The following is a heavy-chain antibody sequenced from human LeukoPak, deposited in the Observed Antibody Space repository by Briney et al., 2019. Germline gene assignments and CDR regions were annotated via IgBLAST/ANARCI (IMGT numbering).Heavy chain of an antibody. CDR2: IKGSIT. D-gene: IGHD3/OR15-3a*01. V-gene: IGHV4-61*02. CDR1: GGSISSDRFY. CDR3: ARVPDWTYAADY. J-gene: IGHJ4*02. Sequence: SSDTLSLTCTVSGGSISSDRFYWTWVRQPAGKGLEWIGRIKGSITNYNPSLKSRVNISVDTSTNQFSLKLNSLTAADTAVYYCARVPDWTYAADYWGQGTLVTVSS.